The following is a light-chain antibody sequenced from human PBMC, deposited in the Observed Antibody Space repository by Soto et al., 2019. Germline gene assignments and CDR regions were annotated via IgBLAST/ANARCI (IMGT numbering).Light chain of an antibody. CDR1: QDITND. J-gene: IGKJ1*01. Sequence: DIQMTQSPSSLSASVGDRVTITCRASQDITNDLGWYQQKPGKAPKXMIYAASSLQSGVPSRFSGSGSGTEFTLTISSLQPEDVATYYCQQYYSFPRTLGQGTKVDIK. V-gene: IGKV1-17*01. CDR3: QQYYSFPRT. CDR2: AAS.